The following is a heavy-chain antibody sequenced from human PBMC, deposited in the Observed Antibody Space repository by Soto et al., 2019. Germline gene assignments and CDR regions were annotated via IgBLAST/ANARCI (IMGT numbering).Heavy chain of an antibody. CDR3: ARGGGFDS. CDR2: IYYSGRS. J-gene: IGHJ4*02. Sequence: PSETLSLTCTVSGGSISSGDYYWSWIRQPPGKGLEWIGYIYYSGRSYYKPSLKSRVTMSVDTSKNQFSLTLTSVTAADTAVYYCARGGGFDSWGRGTLVTVSS. D-gene: IGHD3-16*01. V-gene: IGHV4-30-4*01. CDR1: GGSISSGDYY.